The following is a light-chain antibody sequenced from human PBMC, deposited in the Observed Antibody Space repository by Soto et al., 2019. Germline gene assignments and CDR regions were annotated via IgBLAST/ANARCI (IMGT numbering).Light chain of an antibody. CDR3: RQYGFSPPMYT. Sequence: EIVVTQSPGTLSLSPGERATLSCRASQSISSSYFAWYLQKRGQAPRLLIYGASRRATGIPDKVNGGGSGTDFPLTINRLEPEDFAVYYCRQYGFSPPMYTFGQGTKLEI. V-gene: IGKV3-20*01. CDR2: GAS. J-gene: IGKJ2*01. CDR1: QSISSSY.